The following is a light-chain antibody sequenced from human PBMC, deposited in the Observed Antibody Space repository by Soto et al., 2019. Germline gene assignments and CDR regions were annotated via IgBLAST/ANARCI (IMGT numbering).Light chain of an antibody. Sequence: EIVMTQSPATLSVSPGERATLSCRASQSVRSNLAWYQQKPGQTTRLLIYGASTRATGIPARFSGSGSGTELTLTISSLQSEDFAVYYCQQYNAGRTFGQGTKVEIK. CDR3: QQYNAGRT. CDR2: GAS. CDR1: QSVRSN. J-gene: IGKJ1*01. V-gene: IGKV3-15*01.